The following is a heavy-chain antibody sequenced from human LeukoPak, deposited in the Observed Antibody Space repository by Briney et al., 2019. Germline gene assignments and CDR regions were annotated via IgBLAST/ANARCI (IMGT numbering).Heavy chain of an antibody. V-gene: IGHV3-66*02. D-gene: IGHD1-26*01. CDR1: EFPASTNY. CDR3: ARGASGTYYFGY. CDR2: IYSGGST. Sequence: GGPLSFPFEASEFPASTNYIPWAPRPPGKGWNGFSVIYSGGSTYYADSVKGRFTISRDNSKNTLFLQMNSLRPEDTAVYYCARGASGTYYFGYWGRGTLVTVSS. J-gene: IGHJ4*02.